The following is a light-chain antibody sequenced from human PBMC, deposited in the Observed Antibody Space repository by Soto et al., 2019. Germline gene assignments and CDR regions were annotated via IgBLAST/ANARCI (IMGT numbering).Light chain of an antibody. V-gene: IGKV1-27*01. CDR1: QGINNH. CDR3: QKYDSAPFT. CDR2: AAS. Sequence: DIPMTQSPSSLSASVGDRVTITCRASQGINNHLAWYQQTPGQVPKLLIYAASTLQSGVPSRFSGRGSGTDFTLTISSLQPEDVATYYCQKYDSAPFTFGPGTKVDFK. J-gene: IGKJ3*01.